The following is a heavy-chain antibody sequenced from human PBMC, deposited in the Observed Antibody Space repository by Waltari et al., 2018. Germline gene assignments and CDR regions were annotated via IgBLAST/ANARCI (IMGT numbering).Heavy chain of an antibody. J-gene: IGHJ4*02. CDR3: ARGASTRGDY. Sequence: EVQLVESGGGLVQPGGSLRLSCAASGFTFSSYWMHWVRQVPGKGLVWVSRINSDGGSTSYADSVKGRFIISRDNAKNTLYLQMNSLRAEDTAVYYCARGASTRGDYWGQGTLVTVSS. CDR2: INSDGGST. CDR1: GFTFSSYW. D-gene: IGHD2-2*01. V-gene: IGHV3-74*01.